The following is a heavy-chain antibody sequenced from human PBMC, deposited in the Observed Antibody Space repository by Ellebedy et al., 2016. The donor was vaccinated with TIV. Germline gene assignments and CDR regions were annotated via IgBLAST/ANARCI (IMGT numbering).Heavy chain of an antibody. J-gene: IGHJ4*02. CDR2: ITGSGGST. D-gene: IGHD2-2*01. CDR1: GFTISDHA. V-gene: IGHV3-23*01. CDR3: IYRPGVVPGASHN. Sequence: PGGSLTLSCAASGFTISDHAMSWVRQAPGKGLAWVSAITGSGGSTYSADSVKGRFTIYRDNSKNTLYLQMNSLRVEDTGIYYCIYRPGVVPGASHNWGQGTLVTVSS.